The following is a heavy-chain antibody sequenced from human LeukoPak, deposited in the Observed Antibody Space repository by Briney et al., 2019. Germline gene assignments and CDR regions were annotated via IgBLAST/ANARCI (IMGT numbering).Heavy chain of an antibody. Sequence: SVKVSCKASGFTFTSSAMQWVRQARGKRLEWIGWIVVGSGNTNYAQKFQERVTITRDMSTSTAYMELSSLRSEDTAVYYCAAGINCSGGSCYAGWFDPWGQGTLVTVSS. D-gene: IGHD2-15*01. CDR2: IVVGSGNT. CDR3: AAGINCSGGSCYAGWFDP. V-gene: IGHV1-58*02. CDR1: GFTFTSSA. J-gene: IGHJ5*02.